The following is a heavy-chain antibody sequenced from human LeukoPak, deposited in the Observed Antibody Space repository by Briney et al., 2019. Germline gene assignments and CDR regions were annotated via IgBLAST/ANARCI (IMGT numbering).Heavy chain of an antibody. V-gene: IGHV4-34*01. CDR2: INHSGST. J-gene: IGHJ5*02. CDR1: GGSFSGYY. D-gene: IGHD3-10*01. CDR3: AREVEGYYYGSGRNWFDP. Sequence: PSETLSLTCAVYGGSFSGYYWSWIRQPPGKGLEWIGEINHSGSTNYNPSLKSRVTISVDTSKNQFSLKLSSVTAADTAVYYCAREVEGYYYGSGRNWFDPWGQGTLVTVSS.